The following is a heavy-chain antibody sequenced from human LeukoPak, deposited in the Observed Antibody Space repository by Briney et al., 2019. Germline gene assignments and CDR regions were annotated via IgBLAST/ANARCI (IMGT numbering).Heavy chain of an antibody. Sequence: GESLKISCKASGYTFTNYWIGWVRQMPGKGLEWMGIIYPGDSDTRYSPSFRGQVTISADKSISTAYLQWSSLKASDTAMYYCARNPRSDAFDIWGQGTMVTVSS. V-gene: IGHV5-51*01. J-gene: IGHJ3*02. CDR1: GYTFTNYW. CDR2: IYPGDSDT. CDR3: ARNPRSDAFDI.